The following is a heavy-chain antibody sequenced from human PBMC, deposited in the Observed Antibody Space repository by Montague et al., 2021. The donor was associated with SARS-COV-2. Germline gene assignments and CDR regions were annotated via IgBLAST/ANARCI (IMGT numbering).Heavy chain of an antibody. D-gene: IGHD4-23*01. CDR2: INTDGSRA. Sequence: SLRLSCAASGFTLSTHWMHWVRQAPGKGLTWVSLINTDGSRAFYGDPVKGRFTISRDNAKNTLFLQMSSLRVEDTAVYYCVRWEVSDDGYYYYMGVWGKGTTVTVSS. V-gene: IGHV3-74*01. J-gene: IGHJ6*03. CDR3: VRWEVSDDGYYYYMGV. CDR1: GFTLSTHW.